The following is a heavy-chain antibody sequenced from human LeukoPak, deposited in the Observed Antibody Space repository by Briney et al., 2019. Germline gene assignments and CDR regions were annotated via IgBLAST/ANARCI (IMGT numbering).Heavy chain of an antibody. J-gene: IGHJ4*02. CDR3: ARGVRVVVVPAAIRF. V-gene: IGHV1-2*02. CDR2: INPNSGGA. Sequence: ASVKVSCKASGYTFTGYYMHWVRQAPGQGLEWMGWINPNSGGANYAQKFQGRVTMTRDTSISTACMELSRLRSDDTAVYYCARGVRVVVVPAAIRFWGQGTLVTVSS. D-gene: IGHD2-2*02. CDR1: GYTFTGYY.